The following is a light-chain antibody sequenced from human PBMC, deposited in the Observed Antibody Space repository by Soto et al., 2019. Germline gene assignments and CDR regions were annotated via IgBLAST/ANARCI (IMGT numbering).Light chain of an antibody. V-gene: IGLV3-21*04. Sequence: SYELTQPPSVSVAPGKTARITCGGNNIGSKSVHWYQQKPGQAPVLVIYYDSDRPSGLPERFSGSNSGNTATLTISRVEAGDEADYYCQVWDSSSDHVVFGGGTKVTVL. CDR1: NIGSKS. J-gene: IGLJ3*02. CDR3: QVWDSSSDHVV. CDR2: YDS.